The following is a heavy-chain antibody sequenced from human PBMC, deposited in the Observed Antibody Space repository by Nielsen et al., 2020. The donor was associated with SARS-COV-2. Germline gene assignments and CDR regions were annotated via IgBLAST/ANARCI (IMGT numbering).Heavy chain of an antibody. CDR1: GFPFSTYS. Sequence: GGSLRLSCAVSGFPFSTYSMHWVRQAPGKGLEWISYITSTSSTIYYADSVKGRFTVSRDEAKNSLYLQMNSLRAEDTAIYYCARDHGYRYGLFDYWGQGALVTVSS. CDR2: ITSTSSTI. CDR3: ARDHGYRYGLFDY. V-gene: IGHV3-48*01. D-gene: IGHD5-18*01. J-gene: IGHJ4*02.